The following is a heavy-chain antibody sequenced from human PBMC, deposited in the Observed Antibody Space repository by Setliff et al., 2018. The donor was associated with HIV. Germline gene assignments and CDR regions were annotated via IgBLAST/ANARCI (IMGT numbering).Heavy chain of an antibody. CDR1: GYSISSRYY. Sequence: SETLSLTCTVSGYSISSRYYWGWIRQSPGKGLEWIGSIYHSGSTQYNPSLKSRVTISVDTPKNQFSLKLSSVTAADTAVYYCASSPAWRSDYGLHTFDYWGPSSLVTVSS. V-gene: IGHV4-38-2*02. J-gene: IGHJ4*02. CDR2: IYHSGST. CDR3: ASSPAWRSDYGLHTFDY. D-gene: IGHD4-17*01.